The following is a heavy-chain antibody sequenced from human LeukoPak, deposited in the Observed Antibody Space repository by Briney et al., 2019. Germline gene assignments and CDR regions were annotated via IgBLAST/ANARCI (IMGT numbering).Heavy chain of an antibody. Sequence: ASVKVSCKASGYTFTSYDINWVRQATGQGLEWLGWMNPNSGNTGYAQKFQGRATMTRNTSISTAYMELSSLRSEDTAVYYCATNSKYSGSYSFDYWGQGTLVTVSS. D-gene: IGHD1-26*01. V-gene: IGHV1-8*01. CDR2: MNPNSGNT. CDR1: GYTFTSYD. CDR3: ATNSKYSGSYSFDY. J-gene: IGHJ4*02.